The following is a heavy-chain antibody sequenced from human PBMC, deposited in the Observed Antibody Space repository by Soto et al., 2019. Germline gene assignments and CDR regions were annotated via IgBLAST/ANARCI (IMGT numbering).Heavy chain of an antibody. CDR1: GGSISSGGYY. CDR3: ARTLERFVVVRQGGNDAFDI. Sequence: QVQLQESGPGLVKPSQTLSLTCTVSGGSISSGGYYWSWIRQHPGKGLEWIGYIYYSGSTYYNPSLKSRVTISVDSSKNQFSLKLSSVTAADTAVYYCARTLERFVVVRQGGNDAFDIWGQGTMVTVSS. D-gene: IGHD2-2*01. V-gene: IGHV4-31*03. CDR2: IYYSGST. J-gene: IGHJ3*02.